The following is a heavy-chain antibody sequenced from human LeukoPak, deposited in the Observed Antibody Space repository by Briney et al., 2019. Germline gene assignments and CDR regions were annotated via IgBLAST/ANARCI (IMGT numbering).Heavy chain of an antibody. J-gene: IGHJ3*01. CDR1: GFTFNNHD. CDR3: AKPRDIDSWAFDV. CDR2: ISYDGRNK. Sequence: PGGSLRLSCAASGFTFNNHDMHWVRQAPGKGLEWVAGISYDGRNKYYADSVKGRFTISRDNSKNTLNLQMNSLRTEDTAVYYCAKPRDIDSWAFDVWGQGTTVTVSS. V-gene: IGHV3-30*18. D-gene: IGHD2-15*01.